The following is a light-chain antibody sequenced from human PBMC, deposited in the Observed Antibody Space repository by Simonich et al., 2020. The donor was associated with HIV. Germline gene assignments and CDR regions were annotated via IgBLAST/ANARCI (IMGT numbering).Light chain of an antibody. J-gene: IGKJ1*01. CDR1: QSVSSN. V-gene: IGKV3-15*01. CDR3: QQYYSTPQT. Sequence: EIVMTQSPATLSVSPGERATLSCRASQSVSSNLAWYQQNPGQAPRLLIYGASTRATGIPARFSGSGSGTDFTLTISSLQAEDVAVYYCQQYYSTPQTFGQGTKVEIK. CDR2: GAS.